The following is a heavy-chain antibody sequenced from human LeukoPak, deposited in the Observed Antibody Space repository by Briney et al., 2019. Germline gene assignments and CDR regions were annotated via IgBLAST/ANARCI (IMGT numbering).Heavy chain of an antibody. Sequence: GGSLRLSCAASGFTFSNFAMTWVRQAPGKGLEWISAISGSGGSTYYADSVKGRFTISRDNSKNTLCLQMNSLRAEDTAVYYCARAIFGVAQPPYYFYHYMDVWGKGTTVTVSS. CDR2: ISGSGGST. CDR1: GFTFSNFA. D-gene: IGHD3-3*01. J-gene: IGHJ6*03. CDR3: ARAIFGVAQPPYYFYHYMDV. V-gene: IGHV3-23*01.